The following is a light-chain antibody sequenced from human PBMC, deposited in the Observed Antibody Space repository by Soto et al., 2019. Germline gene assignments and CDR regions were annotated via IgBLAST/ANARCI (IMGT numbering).Light chain of an antibody. CDR2: DGS. J-gene: IGLJ2*01. Sequence: QSALTQPASVSGSPGQSITISCTGTSSDIGSHNLVSWYQQHPGEAPKLIIYDGSKRPSGVSYRFSGSKSGNTASLTISGRQAEDEADYYCCSYAGSSIVVFGGGTKVTVL. V-gene: IGLV2-23*01. CDR1: SSDIGSHNL. CDR3: CSYAGSSIVV.